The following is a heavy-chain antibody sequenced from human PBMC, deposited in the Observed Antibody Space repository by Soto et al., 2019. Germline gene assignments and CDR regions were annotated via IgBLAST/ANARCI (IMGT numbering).Heavy chain of an antibody. CDR3: ARDGGSSGFDFDF. Sequence: GSLRLSCATSGFTFNSHNMNWVRQAPGKGLEWISFITGDTTSTTYTDSVKGRFTVSRDNAKNSLYLQMNSLRADDTAVYYCARDGGSSGFDFDFWGQGTLVTVSS. CDR2: ITGDTTST. V-gene: IGHV3-21*01. D-gene: IGHD5-12*01. CDR1: GFTFNSHN. J-gene: IGHJ4*02.